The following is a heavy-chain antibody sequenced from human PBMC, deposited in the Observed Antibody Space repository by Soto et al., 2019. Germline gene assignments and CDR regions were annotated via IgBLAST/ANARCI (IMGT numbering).Heavy chain of an antibody. D-gene: IGHD3-22*01. J-gene: IGHJ5*02. CDR2: IYYSGST. CDR1: GGSISSGDYY. CDR3: ARDDYDSSGSNWFDP. V-gene: IGHV4-30-4*01. Sequence: PSETLSLTCTVSGGSISSGDYYWSWIRQPPGKGLEWIGYIYYSGSTYYNPSLKSRVTISVDTSKNQFSLKLSSVTAADTAVYYCARDDYDSSGSNWFDPWGQGTLVTVSS.